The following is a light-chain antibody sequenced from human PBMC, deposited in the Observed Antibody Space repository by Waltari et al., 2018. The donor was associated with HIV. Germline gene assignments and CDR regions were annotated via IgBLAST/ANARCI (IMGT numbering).Light chain of an antibody. V-gene: IGLV1-44*01. J-gene: IGLJ2*01. CDR2: NNN. CDR3: AAWDDSLSGRV. CDR1: SSNIGSNS. Sequence: QSVLTQPPSASGTPGQRVTISCSGSSSNIGSNSVNWYQQLPGTAPKLLIYNNNELPSGVPDRFSGSRSGTSASLAISGLQSEDDADYYCAAWDDSLSGRVFGGGTKLTVL.